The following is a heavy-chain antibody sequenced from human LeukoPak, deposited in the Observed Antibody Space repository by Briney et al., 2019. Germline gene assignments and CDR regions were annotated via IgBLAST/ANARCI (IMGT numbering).Heavy chain of an antibody. CDR1: GGTFSSYA. CDR2: IIPILGIA. D-gene: IGHD3-3*01. Sequence: SVKVSCKASGGTFSSYAISWVRQAPGQGLEWMGRIIPILGIANYAQKFQGRVTITADKSTSTAYMELSSLRSEDTAVYYCARARDYDFWSGYPYSLDPWGQGTLVTVSS. CDR3: ARARDYDFWSGYPYSLDP. J-gene: IGHJ5*02. V-gene: IGHV1-69*04.